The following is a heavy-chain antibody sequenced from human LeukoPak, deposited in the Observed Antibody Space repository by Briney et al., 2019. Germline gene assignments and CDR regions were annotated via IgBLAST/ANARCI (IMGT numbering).Heavy chain of an antibody. CDR2: TCYRSKWYN. CDR1: GDSVSSNSAA. Sequence: SQTLSLTCAISGDSVSSNSAAWNWTRQSPSRGLEWLGRTCYRSKWYNDYAVSVKSRITINPDTSKNQFSLQLNSVTPEDTAVYYCARDRPVYYYDRTGYFDLWGRGTLVTVSS. J-gene: IGHJ2*01. D-gene: IGHD3-22*01. CDR3: ARDRPVYYYDRTGYFDL. V-gene: IGHV6-1*01.